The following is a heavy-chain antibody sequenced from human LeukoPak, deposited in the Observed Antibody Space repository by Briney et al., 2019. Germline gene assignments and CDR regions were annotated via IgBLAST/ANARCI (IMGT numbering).Heavy chain of an antibody. CDR2: IWYDGSNK. J-gene: IGHJ4*02. Sequence: GRSLRLSCAAPGFTFSSYGMHWVRQAPGKGLEWVAVIWYDGSNKYYADSVKGRFTISRDNSKNTLYLQMNSLRAEDTAVYYCAKPDYGGRPYYFDYWGQGTLVTVSS. CDR1: GFTFSSYG. CDR3: AKPDYGGRPYYFDY. D-gene: IGHD4-23*01. V-gene: IGHV3-33*06.